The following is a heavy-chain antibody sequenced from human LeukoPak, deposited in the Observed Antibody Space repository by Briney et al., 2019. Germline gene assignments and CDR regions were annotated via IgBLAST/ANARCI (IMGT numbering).Heavy chain of an antibody. CDR3: ARTLEDYGDYPPYYYYYMDV. Sequence: GASVKVSCKASGYTFTSYGISWVRQAPGQGLEWMGWISAYNGNTNYAQKLQGRVTMTTDTSTSTAYMELRSLRSDGTAVYYCARTLEDYGDYPPYYYYYMDVWGKGTTVTISS. D-gene: IGHD4-17*01. J-gene: IGHJ6*03. V-gene: IGHV1-18*01. CDR2: ISAYNGNT. CDR1: GYTFTSYG.